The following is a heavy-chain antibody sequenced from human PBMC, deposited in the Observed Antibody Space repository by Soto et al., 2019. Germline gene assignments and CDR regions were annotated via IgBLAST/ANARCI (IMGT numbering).Heavy chain of an antibody. J-gene: IGHJ6*02. CDR2: ISSSSSTI. CDR1: GFTFSSYS. Sequence: GGSLRLSCAASGFTFSSYSMNWVRQAPGKGLEWVSYISSSSSTIYYADSVKGRFTISGDNAKNSLYLQMNSLRDEDTAVYYCAREMVYYYGMDVWGQGTTVTVSS. V-gene: IGHV3-48*02. CDR3: AREMVYYYGMDV. D-gene: IGHD2-8*01.